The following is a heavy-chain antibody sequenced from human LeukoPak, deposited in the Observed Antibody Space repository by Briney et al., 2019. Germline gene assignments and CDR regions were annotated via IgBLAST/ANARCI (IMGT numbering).Heavy chain of an antibody. J-gene: IGHJ3*01. Sequence: GGSLRLSCAASGFTFSSYWMSWVRQAPGKGLEWVANIKQDGSEKYYVDSVKGRFTISRDNAKNSLYLQMNSLRAEDTAVYYCARDRMFLQHYYDSSGYFVWGQGTMVTVSS. V-gene: IGHV3-7*01. CDR1: GFTFSSYW. CDR2: IKQDGSEK. CDR3: ARDRMFLQHYYDSSGYFV. D-gene: IGHD3-22*01.